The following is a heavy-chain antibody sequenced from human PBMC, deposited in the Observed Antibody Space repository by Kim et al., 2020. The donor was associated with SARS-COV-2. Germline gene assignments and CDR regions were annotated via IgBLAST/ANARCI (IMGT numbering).Heavy chain of an antibody. Sequence: KYPQKSQGRSTSTRDTVASTAYMELSSLRSEDTAVYYCASDRQPEAYFDYWGQGTLVTVSS. V-gene: IGHV1-3*01. CDR3: ASDRQPEAYFDY. J-gene: IGHJ4*02.